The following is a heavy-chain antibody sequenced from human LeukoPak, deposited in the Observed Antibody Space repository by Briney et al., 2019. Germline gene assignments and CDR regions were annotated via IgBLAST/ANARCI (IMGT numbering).Heavy chain of an antibody. CDR3: ARGLPATITPFDY. J-gene: IGHJ4*02. CDR2: ISSSGSTI. Sequence: PGGSLRLSCAASGFTFSDYYMSWIRQAPGKGLEWVSYISSSGSTIYYADSVRGRFTISRDNAKNSLYLRMNSLRAEDTAVYYCARGLPATITPFDYWGQGTLVTVSS. CDR1: GFTFSDYY. D-gene: IGHD5-12*01. V-gene: IGHV3-11*01.